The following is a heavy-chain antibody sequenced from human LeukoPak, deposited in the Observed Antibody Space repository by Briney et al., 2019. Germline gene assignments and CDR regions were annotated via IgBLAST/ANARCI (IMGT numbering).Heavy chain of an antibody. V-gene: IGHV1-18*01. CDR1: GYTFTSYG. CDR2: ISAYNGNT. D-gene: IGHD4-17*01. Sequence: ASVKVSCKASGYTFTSYGINWVRQAPGQGLEWMGWISAYNGNTNYAQKLQGRVTMTTDTSTSTAYMELRSLRSDDTAVYYCARDFGGYGEYYYYGMDVWGQGTTVTVSS. CDR3: ARDFGGYGEYYYYGMDV. J-gene: IGHJ6*02.